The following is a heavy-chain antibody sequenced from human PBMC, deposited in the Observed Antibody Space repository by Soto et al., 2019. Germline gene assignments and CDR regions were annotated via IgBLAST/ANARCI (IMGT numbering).Heavy chain of an antibody. Sequence: PGGSLRLSCAASGFTFSSYSMNWVRQAPGKGLEWVSYISSSSTIYYADSVKGRFTISRDNAKNSLYLQMNILRAEDTAVYYCARAFFIGRNIVATIRDAFDIWGQGTMVTVS. CDR1: GFTFSSYS. CDR3: ARAFFIGRNIVATIRDAFDI. CDR2: ISSSSTI. V-gene: IGHV3-48*01. J-gene: IGHJ3*02. D-gene: IGHD5-12*01.